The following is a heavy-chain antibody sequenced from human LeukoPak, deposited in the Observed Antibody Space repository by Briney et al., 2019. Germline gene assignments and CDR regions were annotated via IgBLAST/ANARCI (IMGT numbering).Heavy chain of an antibody. V-gene: IGHV4-59*01. CDR3: ARANWYFDL. J-gene: IGHJ2*01. CDR1: GGSISRYY. CDR2: MYNSGTT. Sequence: SETLSLTCTVSGGSISRYYWSWIRHTPGQGVELIAYMYNSGTTNYSPSLQSRVTISIDTSKNQFSLKLSSLTAADTAVYYCARANWYFDLWGRGTLVTVSS.